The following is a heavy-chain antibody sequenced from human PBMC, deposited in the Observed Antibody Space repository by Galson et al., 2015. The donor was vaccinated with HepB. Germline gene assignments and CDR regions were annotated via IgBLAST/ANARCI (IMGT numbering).Heavy chain of an antibody. CDR1: GFTFKNYW. CDR3: ARVNYGDYEDL. D-gene: IGHD4-17*01. CDR2: INTDGSLT. Sequence: SLRLSCAASGFTFKNYWMHWVRHAPGKGLVWVSRINTDGSLTKYADALKGRFTISRDNAKNTLYLQMNSLRAEDTAVYYCARVNYGDYEDLWGQGTLVTVSS. J-gene: IGHJ4*02. V-gene: IGHV3-74*03.